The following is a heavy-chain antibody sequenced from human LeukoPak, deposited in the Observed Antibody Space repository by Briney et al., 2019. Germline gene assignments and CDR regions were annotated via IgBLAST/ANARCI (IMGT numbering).Heavy chain of an antibody. CDR3: ARGRSVPSSRIFRVVLSGGMCYYYMDL. D-gene: IGHD3-3*02. CDR2: MNTNSGNT. J-gene: IGHJ6*03. Sequence: ASVKVSCKASGYTFTSYDINWVRQATGQGLEWMGWMNTNSGNTGYAQKFQGRVTMTRNTSISTAYMELSSLRSEDTAVYYCARGRSVPSSRIFRVVLSGGMCYYYMDLWGKGTTVTVSS. CDR1: GYTFTSYD. V-gene: IGHV1-8*01.